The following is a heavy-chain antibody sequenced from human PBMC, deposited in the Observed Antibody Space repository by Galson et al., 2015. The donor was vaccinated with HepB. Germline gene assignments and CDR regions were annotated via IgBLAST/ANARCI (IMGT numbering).Heavy chain of an antibody. Sequence: SLRLSCAASGFTFSSYGMHWVRQAPDKGLEWVAVIWYDGSNKYYADSVKGRFTISRDNSKNTLYLQMNSLRAEDTAVYYCARDFSGSPEYYLHYWGQGTLVTVSS. V-gene: IGHV3-33*08. CDR2: IWYDGSNK. CDR3: ARDFSGSPEYYLHY. D-gene: IGHD1-26*01. J-gene: IGHJ4*02. CDR1: GFTFSSYG.